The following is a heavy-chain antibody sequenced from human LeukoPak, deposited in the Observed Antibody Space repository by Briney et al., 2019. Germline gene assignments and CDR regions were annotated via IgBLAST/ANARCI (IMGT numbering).Heavy chain of an antibody. CDR1: GFSFSSYS. CDR3: AKDLDGSGWVPMVQGYFQH. D-gene: IGHD6-19*01. J-gene: IGHJ1*01. Sequence: GGSLRLSCAASGFSFSSYSMNWVRQAPGKGLEWVSYISTNSSTIHYADSVRGRFTISRDNAKNSLYLQMNSLRAEDTAVYYCAKDLDGSGWVPMVQGYFQHWGQGTLVTVSS. V-gene: IGHV3-48*01. CDR2: ISTNSSTI.